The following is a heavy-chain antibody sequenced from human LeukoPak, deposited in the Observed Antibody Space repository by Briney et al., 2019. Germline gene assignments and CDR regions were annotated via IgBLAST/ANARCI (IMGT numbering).Heavy chain of an antibody. D-gene: IGHD4-11*01. CDR3: ARGKTVFDY. CDR1: GGSFSGYY. V-gene: IGHV4-34*01. J-gene: IGHJ4*02. CDR2: INHRGST. Sequence: SETLSLTCAVYGGSFSGYYWSWIRQPPGKGLEWIGEINHRGSTNYNPSLKSRVTISVDTSKNQFSLKLNSVTAADTAVYYCARGKTVFDYWGQGTLVTVSS.